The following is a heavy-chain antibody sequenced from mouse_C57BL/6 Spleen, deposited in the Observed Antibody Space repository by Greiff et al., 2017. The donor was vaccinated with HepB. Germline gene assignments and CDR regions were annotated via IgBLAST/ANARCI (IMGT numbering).Heavy chain of an antibody. Sequence: QVQLKQPGAELVMPGASVKLSCKASGYTFTSYWMHWVKQRPGQGLEWIGEIDPSDSYTNYNQKFKGKSTLTVDKSSSTAYMQLSSLTSEDSAVYYCARGGDYYGSSEGYFDVWGTGTTVTVSS. D-gene: IGHD1-1*01. V-gene: IGHV1-69*01. CDR2: IDPSDSYT. J-gene: IGHJ1*03. CDR1: GYTFTSYW. CDR3: ARGGDYYGSSEGYFDV.